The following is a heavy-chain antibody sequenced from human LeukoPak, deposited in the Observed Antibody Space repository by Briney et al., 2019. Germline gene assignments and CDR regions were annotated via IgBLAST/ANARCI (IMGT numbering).Heavy chain of an antibody. CDR2: IGDNNIFTGRFT. CDR1: GFTFSNYA. J-gene: IGHJ5*02. Sequence: PGESLRLSCAASGFTFSNYAMIWVRQAPGKGLEWVSVIGDNNIFTGRFTYYAESVKGRFTISRDNSQGTVDLQMNNLRVEDTAVYYCARDWYDRWGQGTQVTVSS. CDR3: ARDWYDR. V-gene: IGHV3-23*01.